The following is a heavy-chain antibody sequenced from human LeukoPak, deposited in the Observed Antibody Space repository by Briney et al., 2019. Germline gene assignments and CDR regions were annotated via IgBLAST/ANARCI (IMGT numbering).Heavy chain of an antibody. V-gene: IGHV1-69*13. CDR1: GGTFSSYA. D-gene: IGHD4-17*01. CDR3: ASEGDYGDYVFVSWFDP. J-gene: IGHJ5*02. Sequence: GASVKVSCKASGGTFSSYAISWVRQAPGQGLEWMGGIIPIFGTANYAQKFQGRVTITADESTSTAYMELSSLRSEDTAVYYCASEGDYGDYVFVSWFDPWGQGTLVTVSS. CDR2: IIPIFGTA.